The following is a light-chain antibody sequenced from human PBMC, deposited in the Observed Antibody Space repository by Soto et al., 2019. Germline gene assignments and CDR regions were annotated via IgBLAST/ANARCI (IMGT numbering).Light chain of an antibody. CDR3: QQYVYSPVS. CDR1: QRVNSSY. CDR2: GAS. J-gene: IGKJ2*01. Sequence: VLTQSPDTLYLSPGEGATLSCRASQRVNSSYLAWYQQKPGQAPRLLISGASDRATGVPARVSGSGYGTDFTLTISRLEPEDFAVYYCQQYVYSPVSFGQGTTLPIK. V-gene: IGKV3-20*01.